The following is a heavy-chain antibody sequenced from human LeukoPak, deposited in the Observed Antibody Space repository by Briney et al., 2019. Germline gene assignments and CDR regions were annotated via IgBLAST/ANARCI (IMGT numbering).Heavy chain of an antibody. CDR1: GGSISSTSYY. Sequence: SETLSLTCRVSGGSISSTSYYWGWIRQPPEKGLEWIASIYHSGETFYNPSLESRVAISVDTSNNEVFLDLYSVTAADTAMYYCAETNTQDWFDPWGRGTLVTVSS. V-gene: IGHV4-39*07. CDR2: IYHSGET. CDR3: AETNTQDWFDP. D-gene: IGHD2-8*01. J-gene: IGHJ5*02.